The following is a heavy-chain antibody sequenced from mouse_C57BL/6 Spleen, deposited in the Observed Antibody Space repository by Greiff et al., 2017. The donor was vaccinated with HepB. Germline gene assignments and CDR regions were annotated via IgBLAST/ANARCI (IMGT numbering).Heavy chain of an antibody. CDR1: GYTFTSYG. J-gene: IGHJ4*01. D-gene: IGHD1-1*01. CDR2: IYPRSGNT. Sequence: VKLQESGAELARPGASVKLSCKASGYTFTSYGISWVKQRTGQGLEWIGEIYPRSGNTYYNEKFKGKATLTADKSSSTAYMELRILTSEDSAVYFSARTTVVGDYAMDYWGQGTSVTVSS. CDR3: ARTTVVGDYAMDY. V-gene: IGHV1-81*01.